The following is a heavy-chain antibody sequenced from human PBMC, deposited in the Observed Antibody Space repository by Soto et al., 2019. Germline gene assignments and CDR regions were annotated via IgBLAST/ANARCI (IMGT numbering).Heavy chain of an antibody. J-gene: IGHJ5*02. CDR2: TYYRSKWYN. Sequence: PSQTLSLTCAISGDSVSSNSAAWNWIRQSPSRGLEWLGRTYYRSKWYNDYAVSVKSRITINPDTSKNQFSLQLNSVTPEDTAVYYCARVTFKGSGWFLSNWFDPWGQGTLVTVSS. V-gene: IGHV6-1*01. CDR1: GDSVSSNSAA. D-gene: IGHD6-19*01. CDR3: ARVTFKGSGWFLSNWFDP.